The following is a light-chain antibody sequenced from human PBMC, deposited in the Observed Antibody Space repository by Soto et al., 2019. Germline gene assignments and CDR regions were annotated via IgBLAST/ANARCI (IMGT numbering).Light chain of an antibody. J-gene: IGKJ4*01. CDR3: HQRGAWPLT. CDR1: QSVTNS. V-gene: IGKV3-11*01. Sequence: ITLTQSPGTLYLSPGERATLSCRASQSVTNSLAWFQQKPGQAPRLLIYDASKRPSGVPARFSGSGSGTDFTLTISSLEPEDFAVYYCHQRGAWPLTFGGGTTVEI. CDR2: DAS.